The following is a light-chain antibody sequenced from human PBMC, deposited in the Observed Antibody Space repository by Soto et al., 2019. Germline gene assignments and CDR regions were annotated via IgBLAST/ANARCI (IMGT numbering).Light chain of an antibody. Sequence: DVVLTQTPLSSPVTLGQPASISCRSSQSLEHSDGNTYLSWLHQRPGQPPRLLIYKVSHRFSGVPDRFSGGGAGTDFTLKISRVEAEDVGIYRPYTFGQGTKLEIK. V-gene: IGKV2-24*01. CDR3: YT. J-gene: IGKJ2*01. CDR2: KVS. CDR1: QSLEHSDGNTY.